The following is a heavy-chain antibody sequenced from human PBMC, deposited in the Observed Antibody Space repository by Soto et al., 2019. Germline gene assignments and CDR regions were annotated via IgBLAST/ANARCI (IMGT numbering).Heavy chain of an antibody. CDR3: ARGEHLGFLESRSLDP. CDR1: GYSFTSYG. D-gene: IGHD3-3*01. Sequence: ASVKVSCKTSGYSFTSYGISWVRQAPGQGLQWMGWISGHNGDVNYAGSLQGRVTMTTETSTSTAYMELRSLRSDDTAVYYCARGEHLGFLESRSLDPWGQGTLVQGSS. CDR2: ISGHNGDV. V-gene: IGHV1-18*01. J-gene: IGHJ5*02.